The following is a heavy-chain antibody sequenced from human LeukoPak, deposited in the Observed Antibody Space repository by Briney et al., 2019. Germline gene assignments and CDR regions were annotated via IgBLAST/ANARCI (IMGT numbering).Heavy chain of an antibody. D-gene: IGHD3-10*01. V-gene: IGHV4-61*02. CDR3: ARASDVYYGSGSYLVDWYFDL. CDR1: GGSISSGNYY. CDR2: IHTSGST. J-gene: IGHJ2*01. Sequence: PSQTLSLTCTVSGGSISSGNYYWSWIRQPAGKGLEWIVRIHTSGSTTYNPSLKSRVTISVDTSKNQFSLKLNSVTAADTAVYYCARASDVYYGSGSYLVDWYFDLWGRGTLVTVSS.